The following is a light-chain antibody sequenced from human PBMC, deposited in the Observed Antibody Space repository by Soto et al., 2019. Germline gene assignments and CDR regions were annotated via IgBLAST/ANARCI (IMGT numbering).Light chain of an antibody. V-gene: IGLV2-14*01. CDR1: SSDVGGYDY. Sequence: QSALTQPASVSGSPGQSITISCTGTSSDVGGYDYVSWYQQHPGKAPKLMIYEVTNRPSGVSDRFSGSKSGNTASLTISGLHAEDEADYYCSSYTSSSTLYVFGTGTQLTVL. J-gene: IGLJ1*01. CDR2: EVT. CDR3: SSYTSSSTLYV.